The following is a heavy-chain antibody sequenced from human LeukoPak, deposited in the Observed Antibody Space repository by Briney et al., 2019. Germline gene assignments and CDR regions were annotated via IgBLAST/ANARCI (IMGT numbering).Heavy chain of an antibody. Sequence: PSETLSLTCTVSGGSISSGGYYWSWIRQHPGKGLERIGYIYYSGSTYYNPSLKSRVTISVDTSKNQCSLKLSSVTAADTAVYYCASLQFKPLPTRGGYWGQGTLVTVSS. CDR2: IYYSGST. J-gene: IGHJ4*02. D-gene: IGHD4-11*01. CDR3: ASLQFKPLPTRGGY. CDR1: GGSISSGGYY. V-gene: IGHV4-31*03.